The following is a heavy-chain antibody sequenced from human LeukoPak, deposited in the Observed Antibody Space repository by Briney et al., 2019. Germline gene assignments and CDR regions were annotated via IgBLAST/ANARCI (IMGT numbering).Heavy chain of an antibody. Sequence: GGSLRLSCVASGFTFRNHFMHWVRQAPGKGLEWVAFMSPDGRSISYIDSVKGRFTISRDNSNNTLFLQLNSLRAEDTAVYYCAKAGGPYPQRNWGQGTLVTVSS. V-gene: IGHV3-30*18. CDR1: GFTFRNHF. D-gene: IGHD3-16*01. CDR2: MSPDGRSI. CDR3: AKAGGPYPQRN. J-gene: IGHJ4*02.